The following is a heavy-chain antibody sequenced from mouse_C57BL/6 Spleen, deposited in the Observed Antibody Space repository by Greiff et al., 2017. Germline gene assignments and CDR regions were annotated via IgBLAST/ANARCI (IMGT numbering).Heavy chain of an antibody. V-gene: IGHV14-1*01. D-gene: IGHD2-4*01. J-gene: IGHJ1*03. CDR3: TNYYDYDVRYFDV. CDR1: GFNINDYY. Sequence: VQLKESGAELVRPGASVKLSCTASGFNINDYYMHWVKQRPEQGLEWIGRIDPEDGDTEYAPKFQGKATMTADTSSNTAYLQLSSLTSEDTAVYYCTNYYDYDVRYFDVWGTGTTVTVSS. CDR2: IDPEDGDT.